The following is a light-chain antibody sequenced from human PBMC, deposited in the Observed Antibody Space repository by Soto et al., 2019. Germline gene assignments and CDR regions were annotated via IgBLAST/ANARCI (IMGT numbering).Light chain of an antibody. J-gene: IGLJ1*01. V-gene: IGLV2-14*01. Sequence: QSALTQPRSVSGSPGQSVTISCTGTSSDVGGYNYVSWYQQHPGKVPKLLIHEVSNRPSGVSNRFSGSKSGNTASLTISGLQAEDEADYYCLSKTSSISYVFGTGTQLTVL. CDR1: SSDVGGYNY. CDR3: LSKTSSISYV. CDR2: EVS.